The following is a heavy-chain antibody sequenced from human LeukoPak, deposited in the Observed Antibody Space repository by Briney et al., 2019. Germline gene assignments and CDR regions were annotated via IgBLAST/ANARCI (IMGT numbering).Heavy chain of an antibody. Sequence: GGSLRLSCAASGFTFSSYGMNWVRQAPGKGLEWVAVISYDGSNKYYADSVKGRFTISRDNSKNTLYLQMNSLRAEDTAVYYCAKDYLRFLVRDYYGMDVWGQGTTVTVSS. V-gene: IGHV3-30*18. CDR2: ISYDGSNK. CDR3: AKDYLRFLVRDYYGMDV. CDR1: GFTFSSYG. J-gene: IGHJ6*02. D-gene: IGHD6-13*01.